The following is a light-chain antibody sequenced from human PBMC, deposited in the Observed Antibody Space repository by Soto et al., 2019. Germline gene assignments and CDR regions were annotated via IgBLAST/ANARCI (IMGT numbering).Light chain of an antibody. CDR3: AQALQTVT. Sequence: DIVLTQSPLSLPVTPGESASISCKASQSLLLSSGNNYLDWYLQKPGQSPQLLIYLGSTRASVVPDRVSGSGSGTDFTLNISTVEAEDVGVYYCAQALQTVTFGGGTKVEIK. V-gene: IGKV2-28*01. J-gene: IGKJ4*01. CDR1: QSLLLSSGNNY. CDR2: LGS.